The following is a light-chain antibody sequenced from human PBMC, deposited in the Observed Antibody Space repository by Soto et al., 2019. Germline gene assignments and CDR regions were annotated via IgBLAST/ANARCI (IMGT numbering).Light chain of an antibody. Sequence: VMTQSPLSLPVTPGEPASISCRSSQSLLHGDGYNYLDWYLQKPGQSPQLLIYLGSNRASGVPDRFSGSGSGTDFTLKISRVEAEDVGIYYCMQALQTPLTFGPGTKVDIK. CDR1: QSLLHGDGYNY. J-gene: IGKJ3*01. V-gene: IGKV2-28*01. CDR2: LGS. CDR3: MQALQTPLT.